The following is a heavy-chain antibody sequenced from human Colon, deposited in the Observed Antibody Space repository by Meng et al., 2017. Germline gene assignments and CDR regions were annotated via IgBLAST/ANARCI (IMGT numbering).Heavy chain of an antibody. CDR2: AST. D-gene: IGHD1-26*01. V-gene: IGHV4-61*08. J-gene: IGHJ4*02. Sequence: VPLEGLGPGLVTPSETLSLLCPASGGSDRSAGYQWSWIRQPPGKGLEWIGYASTNYNPSLKSRVTISVDTSKNQFSLRLISVTAADTAVYYCARDHMGSLDYWGQGILVTVSS. CDR3: ARDHMGSLDY. CDR1: GGSDRSAGYQ.